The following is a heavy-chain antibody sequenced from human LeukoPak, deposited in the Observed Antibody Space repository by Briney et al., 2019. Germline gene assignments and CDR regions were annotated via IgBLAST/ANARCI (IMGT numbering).Heavy chain of an antibody. Sequence: PGGSLRLSCAASGFTFSSYAMHWVRQAPGKGLEWVAVISYDGSNKYYADSVKGRFTISRDNSKNTLYLQMNSLRAEDTAVYYCARGGVTVTLYGMDVWGQGTTVTVSS. CDR2: ISYDGSNK. J-gene: IGHJ6*02. V-gene: IGHV3-30-3*01. CDR1: GFTFSSYA. D-gene: IGHD4-17*01. CDR3: ARGGVTVTLYGMDV.